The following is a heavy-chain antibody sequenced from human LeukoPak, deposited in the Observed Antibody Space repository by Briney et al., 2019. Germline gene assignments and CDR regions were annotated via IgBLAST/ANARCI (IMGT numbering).Heavy chain of an antibody. Sequence: GASVKVSCKASGYTFTSYDINWVRQATGQGLEWMGWMNPNSGNTGYAQKFQGRVTVTRNTSISTAYMELSSLRSEDTAVYYCAGGGPRGDSCDYWGQGTLVTVSS. V-gene: IGHV1-8*01. CDR1: GYTFTSYD. CDR3: AGGGPRGDSCDY. D-gene: IGHD2-15*01. J-gene: IGHJ4*02. CDR2: MNPNSGNT.